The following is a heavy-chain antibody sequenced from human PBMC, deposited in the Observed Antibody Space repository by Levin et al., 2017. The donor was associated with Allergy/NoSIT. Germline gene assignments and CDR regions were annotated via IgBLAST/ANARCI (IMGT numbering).Heavy chain of an antibody. V-gene: IGHV3-20*03. Sequence: GESLKISFAASGFTFHDYGMSWVRQVPGKGLEWVSGISGRGESTYDADSARGRFTISRDNAKKFLYLQMDSLRAGDTALYYCVRGLLDYGDNVALDHWGQGTLVTVSS. CDR3: VRGLLDYGDNVALDH. J-gene: IGHJ4*02. CDR1: GFTFHDYG. CDR2: ISGRGEST. D-gene: IGHD4-17*01.